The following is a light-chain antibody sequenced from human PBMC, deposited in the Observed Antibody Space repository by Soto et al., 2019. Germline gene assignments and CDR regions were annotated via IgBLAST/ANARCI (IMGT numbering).Light chain of an antibody. CDR3: QQSYSTPIT. CDR2: AAS. CDR1: QSISTY. Sequence: DIQMTQSPSSLSASVGARVTITCRASQSISTYLNWYQQKAGLAPKLMIYAASSLQSGVPSRFSGSGSGTDCTLTISSLQPEDVATYYCQQSYSTPITFGGGTKVDIK. V-gene: IGKV1-39*01. J-gene: IGKJ4*01.